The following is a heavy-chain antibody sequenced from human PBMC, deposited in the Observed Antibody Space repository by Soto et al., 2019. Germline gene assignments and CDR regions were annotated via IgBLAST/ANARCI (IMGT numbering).Heavy chain of an antibody. D-gene: IGHD6-13*01. CDR3: ARGYYTRWYWVDR. Sequence: QVQLQESGPGLVKPSETLSLTCTVSVSGGSVSTGVHYWSWIRQPPGKGLEWIGYIYYSGSTNYNPPIKSRVTISVDTSKIQFSLKLTSVTAADTAVYYCARGYYTRWYWVDRWGRGTLVTVSS. CDR2: IYYSGST. J-gene: IGHJ2*01. CDR1: GGSVSTGVHY. V-gene: IGHV4-61*08.